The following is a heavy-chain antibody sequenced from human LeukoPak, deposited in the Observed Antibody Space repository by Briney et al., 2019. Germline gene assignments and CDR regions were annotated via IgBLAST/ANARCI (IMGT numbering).Heavy chain of an antibody. Sequence: PSASVKVSCKASGYTFTGDYTHWVSETPGQRLEWMGWIYPNIGGTNYAQKFQGRVTMTRDTSISTAYMELSRLRSDDTAVYYCARDATRSGDYYDSSGYYSDYWGQGTLVTVSS. CDR2: IYPNIGGT. J-gene: IGHJ4*02. CDR1: GYTFTGDY. D-gene: IGHD3-22*01. V-gene: IGHV1-2*02. CDR3: ARDATRSGDYYDSSGYYSDY.